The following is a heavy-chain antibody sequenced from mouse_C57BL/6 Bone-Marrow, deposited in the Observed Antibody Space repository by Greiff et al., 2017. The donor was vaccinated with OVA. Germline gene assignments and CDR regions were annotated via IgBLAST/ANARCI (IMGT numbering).Heavy chain of an antibody. Sequence: EVQVVESGGGLVQPGGSLRLSCATSGFTFTDYYMSWVRQPPGKALEWLGFIRNKANGYTTEYSASVKGRFTISRDNSQSILYLQMNTLRAEDSATYYCAREYYYAMDYWGQGTSVTVSS. CDR2: IRNKANGYTT. J-gene: IGHJ4*01. CDR1: GFTFTDYY. V-gene: IGHV7-3*02. CDR3: AREYYYAMDY.